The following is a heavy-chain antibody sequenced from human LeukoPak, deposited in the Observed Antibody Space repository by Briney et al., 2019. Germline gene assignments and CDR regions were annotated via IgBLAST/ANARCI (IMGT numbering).Heavy chain of an antibody. CDR3: AWHGYSRSWSHLY. V-gene: IGHV4-30-4*01. Sequence: PSETLSLTCTLSGGSISSGDYYGDWIRQPPGKGPEWIGYIYNTGRTSYNPSLKSRVAISVDTSKNQFSLKLSSVTAADTAVYYCAWHGYSRSWSHLYWGQGTLVTVSS. CDR2: IYNTGRT. CDR1: GGSISSGDYY. D-gene: IGHD4-11*01. J-gene: IGHJ4*02.